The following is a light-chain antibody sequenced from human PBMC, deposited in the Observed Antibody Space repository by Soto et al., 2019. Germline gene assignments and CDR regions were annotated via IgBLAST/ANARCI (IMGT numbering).Light chain of an antibody. V-gene: IGLV2-14*01. Sequence: QSVLTQPASVSGSPGQSITISCTGTSSDVGRYNFVSWYQHHPGTAPKLILCEVSNRPSGVSNRFSGSKSGNTASLTISGLQADDEADYYCSSFTSSSTLYVFGTGTKLTVL. J-gene: IGLJ1*01. CDR2: EVS. CDR3: SSFTSSSTLYV. CDR1: SSDVGRYNF.